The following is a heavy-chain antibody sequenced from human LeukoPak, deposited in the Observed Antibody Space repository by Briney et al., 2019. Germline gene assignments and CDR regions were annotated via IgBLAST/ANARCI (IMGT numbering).Heavy chain of an antibody. V-gene: IGHV3-53*01. CDR1: EFTVSTNY. Sequence: GGSLRLSCAASEFTVSTNYMTWVRQAPGKGLEWVSFIYSGGGTNYADSVKGRFTISRDNSKSTLYLQMNSLRAEDTAIYYCARGNTDSRKSFDYWGQGTLVTVSS. D-gene: IGHD3-22*01. CDR2: IYSGGGT. CDR3: ARGNTDSRKSFDY. J-gene: IGHJ4*02.